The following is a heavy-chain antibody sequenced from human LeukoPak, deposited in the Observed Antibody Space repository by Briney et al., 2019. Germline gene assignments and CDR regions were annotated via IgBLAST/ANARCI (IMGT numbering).Heavy chain of an antibody. D-gene: IGHD6-13*01. CDR3: ARGPSLRGAAAGSTIQKYYFDY. Sequence: ASAKVSCKASGYTFTSYDINWVRQATGQGLEWMGWMNPNSGNTGYAQKFQGRVTMTRNTSISTAYMELSSLRSEDTAVYYCARGPSLRGAAAGSTIQKYYFDYWGQGTLVTVSS. V-gene: IGHV1-8*01. CDR2: MNPNSGNT. J-gene: IGHJ4*02. CDR1: GYTFTSYD.